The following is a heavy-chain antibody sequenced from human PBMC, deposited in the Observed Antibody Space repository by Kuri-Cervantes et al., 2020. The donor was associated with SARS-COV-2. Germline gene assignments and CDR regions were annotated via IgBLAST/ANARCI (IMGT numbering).Heavy chain of an antibody. CDR3: ARDRVGPGDYYNYGMDL. D-gene: IGHD2-15*01. CDR1: GGTFSSYA. Sequence: SVNVSCKASGGTFSSYAIRWVRQAPGQGLEWMGVINTIFSTANNAQKVQGRVTITADGYNSTAYMELSRLSSGNTDVYYCARDRVGPGDYYNYGMDLWGQGTTVTVSS. CDR2: INTIFSTA. V-gene: IGHV1-69*13. J-gene: IGHJ6*02.